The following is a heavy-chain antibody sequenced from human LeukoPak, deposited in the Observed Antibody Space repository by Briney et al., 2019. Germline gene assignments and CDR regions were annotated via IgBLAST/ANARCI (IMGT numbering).Heavy chain of an antibody. CDR2: IRSKAYGGTT. V-gene: IGHV3-49*04. CDR1: GFTFGDYA. CDR3: CSLADNYYYYGMDA. J-gene: IGHJ6*02. Sequence: GGSLRLSCTASGFTFGDYAMSWVRQAPGKGLEWVGFIRSKAYGGTTEYAASVKGRFTISRDDSKSIAYLQMNSLKTEDTAVYYCCSLADNYYYYGMDAWGQGTTVTVSS. D-gene: IGHD2-15*01.